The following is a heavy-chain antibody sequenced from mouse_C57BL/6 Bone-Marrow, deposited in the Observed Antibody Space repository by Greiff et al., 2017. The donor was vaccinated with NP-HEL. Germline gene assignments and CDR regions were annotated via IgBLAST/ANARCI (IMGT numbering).Heavy chain of an antibody. CDR3: ARSRWLRYFDY. CDR1: TFTSYG. V-gene: IGHV1-81*01. CDR2: IYPRSGNT. D-gene: IGHD2-2*01. J-gene: IGHJ2*01. Sequence: VKLVESGAELARPGASVKLSYTFTSYGISWVKQRTGQGLEWIGEIYPRSGNTYYNEKFKGKATLTADKSSRTAYMELRSLTSEDSAVYFCARSRWLRYFDYWGQGTTLTVSS.